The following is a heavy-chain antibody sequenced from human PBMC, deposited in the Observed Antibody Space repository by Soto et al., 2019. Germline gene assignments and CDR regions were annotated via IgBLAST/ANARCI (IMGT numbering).Heavy chain of an antibody. CDR2: ITDNCCRT. Sequence: GSLRLPCAASGFTVSRGGMNRIRQAPGKGLEWVSLITDNCCRTYYAYSVKGRFSISRDNPKNTLFLQMNSLRAEDTAVYYCAKERATTTAFDYWGQGDLVTVSS. J-gene: IGHJ4*02. V-gene: IGHV3-23*01. CDR3: AKERATTTAFDY. CDR1: GFTVSRGG. D-gene: IGHD4-17*01.